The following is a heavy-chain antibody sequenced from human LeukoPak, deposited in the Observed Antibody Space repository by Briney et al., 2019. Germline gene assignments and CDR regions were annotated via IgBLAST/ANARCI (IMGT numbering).Heavy chain of an antibody. J-gene: IGHJ4*02. CDR2: IYHSGST. D-gene: IGHD6-6*01. CDR3: ASRVYSSPSGVDY. Sequence: SSQTLSLTCTVSGGSISSGGYYWSWIRQPPGKGLEWIGYIYHSGSTYYNPSLKSRVTISVDRSKNQFSLKLSSVTAADTAVYYCASRVYSSPSGVDYWGQGTLVTVSS. V-gene: IGHV4-30-2*01. CDR1: GGSISSGGYY.